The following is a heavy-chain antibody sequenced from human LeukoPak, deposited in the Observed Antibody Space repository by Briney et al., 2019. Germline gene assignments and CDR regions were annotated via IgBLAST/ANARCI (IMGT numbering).Heavy chain of an antibody. CDR1: GGSISSYY. CDR2: IYYSGST. CDR3: ARGQDIASYWGDYYMDV. Sequence: SETLSLTCTVSGGSISSYYWSWIRQPPGKGLEWIGYIYYSGSTNHNTSLKSRVTISVDTSKNQFSLKLSSMTAADTAVYYCARGQDIASYWGDYYMDVWGKGTTVIIS. J-gene: IGHJ6*03. D-gene: IGHD5/OR15-5a*01. V-gene: IGHV4-59*01.